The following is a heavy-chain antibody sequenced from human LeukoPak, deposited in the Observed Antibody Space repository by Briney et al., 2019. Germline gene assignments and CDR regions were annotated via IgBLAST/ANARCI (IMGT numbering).Heavy chain of an antibody. CDR1: GFDFSSNW. Sequence: GGSLRLSCAASGFDFSSNWMHWVRHAPGQGLVWVSRIKGDGISTNYADSVKGRFTISRDIAKNTLYLQMNSLRAEDTGVYYCAKDHYWSVDYWGRGTLVTVSS. V-gene: IGHV3-74*01. CDR3: AKDHYWSVDY. J-gene: IGHJ4*02. D-gene: IGHD3-3*01. CDR2: IKGDGIST.